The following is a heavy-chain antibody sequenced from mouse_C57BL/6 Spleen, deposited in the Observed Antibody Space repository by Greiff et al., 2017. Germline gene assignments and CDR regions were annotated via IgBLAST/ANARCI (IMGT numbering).Heavy chain of an antibody. Sequence: EVQGVESGGGLVQPGGSMKLSCVASGFTFSNYWMNWVRQSPEKGLEWVAQIRLKSDNYATHYAESVKGRFTISRDDSKSSVYLQMNNLRAEDTGIYYCTGGIYYYGSPFDYWGQGTTLTVSS. D-gene: IGHD1-1*01. CDR1: GFTFSNYW. CDR3: TGGIYYYGSPFDY. CDR2: IRLKSDNYAT. J-gene: IGHJ2*01. V-gene: IGHV6-3*01.